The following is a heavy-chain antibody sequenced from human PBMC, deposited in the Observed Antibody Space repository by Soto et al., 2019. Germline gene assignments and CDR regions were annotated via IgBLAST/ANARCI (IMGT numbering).Heavy chain of an antibody. V-gene: IGHV1-69*04. Sequence: QVQLVQSGAEVKRPGSSVKVSCKASGDTFNFYSINWVRQAPGLGLEWMGRVNPIVSMSNYAQRFQGRATXTXDXXTSTAYMELSGLRSEDTAIYYCATSYGSGYRAFDYWGQGALVTVSS. J-gene: IGHJ4*02. CDR1: GDTFNFYS. D-gene: IGHD3-10*01. CDR2: VNPIVSMS. CDR3: ATSYGSGYRAFDY.